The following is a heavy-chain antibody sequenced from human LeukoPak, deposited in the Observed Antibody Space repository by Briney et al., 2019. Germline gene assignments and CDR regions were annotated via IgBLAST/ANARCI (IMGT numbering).Heavy chain of an antibody. J-gene: IGHJ6*03. Sequence: PGGSLRLSCAASGFTFRSYGMHWVRQAPGKGLEWVAFIRYDGNNKYYADSVRGRFTISRDNSKNTVYLQMNSLRAEDTAVYYCARVRVNDYVASYMDVWGKGTTVTISS. CDR1: GFTFRSYG. V-gene: IGHV3-30*02. CDR2: IRYDGNNK. CDR3: ARVRVNDYVASYMDV. D-gene: IGHD4-17*01.